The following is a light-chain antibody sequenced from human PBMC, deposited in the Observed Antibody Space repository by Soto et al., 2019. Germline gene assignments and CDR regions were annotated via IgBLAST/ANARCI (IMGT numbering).Light chain of an antibody. J-gene: IGKJ1*01. V-gene: IGKV3-11*01. Sequence: EILLTQSPAALSSPPGERGNISCRASQRVSSTQLAWYQQKPGQAPRLLVYDVSNRATGIPARFSGGGSGTDFTLTISNVEPEDFAVYYCQQRSDWPWTVGQGTKVDIK. CDR2: DVS. CDR3: QQRSDWPWT. CDR1: QRVSST.